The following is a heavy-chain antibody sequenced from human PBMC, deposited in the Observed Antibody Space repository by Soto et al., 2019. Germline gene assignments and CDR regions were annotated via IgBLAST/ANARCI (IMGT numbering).Heavy chain of an antibody. V-gene: IGHV3-30-3*01. J-gene: IGHJ4*02. CDR3: ARDLDSSGLDY. D-gene: IGHD3-22*01. Sequence: GGSLRLSCAASGFTFSSYAMHWVRQAPGKGLEWVAVISYDGSNKYYADSVKGRFTISRDNSKNTLYLQMNSLRAEDTAVYYCARDLDSSGLDYWGKGTMVTVSS. CDR1: GFTFSSYA. CDR2: ISYDGSNK.